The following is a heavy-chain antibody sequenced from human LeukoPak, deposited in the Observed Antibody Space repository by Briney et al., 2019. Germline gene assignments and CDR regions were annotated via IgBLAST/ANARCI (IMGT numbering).Heavy chain of an antibody. Sequence: GGSLRLSCAASGFTFSSYAMSWVRQAPGKGLEWGSYISSSGSTIYYADSVKGRFTISRDNAKNSLYLQMNSLRAEDTAVYYCARELVSQYCSGGSCYSVGRGMDVWGQGTTVTVSS. CDR1: GFTFSSYA. CDR2: ISSSGSTI. CDR3: ARELVSQYCSGGSCYSVGRGMDV. D-gene: IGHD2-15*01. J-gene: IGHJ6*02. V-gene: IGHV3-48*04.